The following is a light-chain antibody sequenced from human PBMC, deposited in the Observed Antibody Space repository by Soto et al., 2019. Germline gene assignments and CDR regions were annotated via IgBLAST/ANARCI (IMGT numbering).Light chain of an antibody. CDR1: SSDVGSYNL. CDR2: EGS. V-gene: IGLV2-23*01. CDR3: CSYAGSSTWV. Sequence: QSVLTQPASVSGSPGQSITISCTGTSSDVGSYNLVSWYQQHPGKAPKLMIYEGSKRPSGVSNRFSGSKSGNTASLTISGLQAEDAADYYCCSYAGSSTWVFGGGTNLTVL. J-gene: IGLJ3*02.